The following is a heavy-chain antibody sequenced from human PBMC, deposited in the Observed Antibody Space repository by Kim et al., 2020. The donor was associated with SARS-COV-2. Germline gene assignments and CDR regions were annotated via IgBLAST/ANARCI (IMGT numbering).Heavy chain of an antibody. CDR2: ISSSSSYI. V-gene: IGHV3-21*01. Sequence: GGSLRLSCAASGFTFSSYSMNWVRQAPGKGLEWVSSISSSSSYIYYADSVKGRFTISRDNAKNSLYLQMNSLRAEDTAVYYCARDGGYGGSRSDYYYGMDVWGQGTTVTVSS. D-gene: IGHD3-16*01. CDR3: ARDGGYGGSRSDYYYGMDV. CDR1: GFTFSSYS. J-gene: IGHJ6*02.